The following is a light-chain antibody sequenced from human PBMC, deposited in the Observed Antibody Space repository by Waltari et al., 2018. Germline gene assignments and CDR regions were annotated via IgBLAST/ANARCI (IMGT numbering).Light chain of an antibody. CDR3: QQGSILPLT. J-gene: IGKJ4*01. Sequence: VLTQSPATLSLSAGERATLSCRASQSVFNYLAWYQQKRGQAPRLLIYDTSKRATDIPARFSGSGSGTDFTLTISNLEADDFALYYCQQGSILPLTFGGGTKVEIK. V-gene: IGKV3-11*01. CDR1: QSVFNY. CDR2: DTS.